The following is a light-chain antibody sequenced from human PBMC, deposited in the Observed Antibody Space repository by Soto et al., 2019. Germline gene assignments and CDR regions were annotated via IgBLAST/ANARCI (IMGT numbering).Light chain of an antibody. Sequence: DIQMTQSPSSVSASVGDTVTITCRASQGLKFLAWYQQKPGKPPKLLIYEATNLQSGVPPRFSGSGSGTDFTLTISSLLPEDFATYFCQQANSFPITFGQGTRLEI. CDR2: EAT. J-gene: IGKJ5*01. V-gene: IGKV1-12*01. CDR3: QQANSFPIT. CDR1: QGLKF.